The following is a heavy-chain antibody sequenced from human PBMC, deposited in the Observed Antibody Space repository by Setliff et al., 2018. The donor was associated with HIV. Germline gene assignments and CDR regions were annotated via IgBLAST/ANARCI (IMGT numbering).Heavy chain of an antibody. D-gene: IGHD3-3*01. J-gene: IGHJ4*02. CDR3: ARSVLQFLEWLPGYFDY. CDR2: ISSSSDYI. V-gene: IGHV3-21*01. CDR1: GFTFNSYS. Sequence: SLRLSCAASGFTFNSYSMNWVRQAPGKGLEWVSSISSSSDYIYYADLLKGRFTISRDNPKNSLYLQMNSLRAEDTAVYYCARSVLQFLEWLPGYFDYWGQGTLVTVSS.